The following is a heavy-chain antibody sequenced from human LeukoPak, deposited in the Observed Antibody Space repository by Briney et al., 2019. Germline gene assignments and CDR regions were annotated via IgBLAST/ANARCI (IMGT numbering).Heavy chain of an antibody. CDR2: MNPNSGNT. Sequence: GASVKVSCKASGYTFTSYDINWVRQATGQGLEWMGWMNPNSGNTGYAQKFQGRVTITRNTSISTAYMELSSLRSEDTAVYYCARDVVAARPHFRSQTGNYYYYYMDVWGKGTTVTVSS. CDR1: GYTFTSYD. CDR3: ARDVVAARPHFRSQTGNYYYYYMDV. J-gene: IGHJ6*03. V-gene: IGHV1-8*03. D-gene: IGHD6-6*01.